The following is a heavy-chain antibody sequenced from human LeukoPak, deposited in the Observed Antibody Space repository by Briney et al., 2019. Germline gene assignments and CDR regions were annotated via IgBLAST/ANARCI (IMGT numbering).Heavy chain of an antibody. D-gene: IGHD6-19*01. CDR3: ARDQPYEQWLVPDY. Sequence: SETLSLTCTVSGGSISSYYWRWIRQPAGKGLEWIGRIYTSGSTNYNPSLKSRVTMSVDTSKNQFSLKLSSVTAADTAVYYCARDQPYEQWLVPDYWGQGTLVTVSS. J-gene: IGHJ4*02. CDR1: GGSISSYY. CDR2: IYTSGST. V-gene: IGHV4-4*07.